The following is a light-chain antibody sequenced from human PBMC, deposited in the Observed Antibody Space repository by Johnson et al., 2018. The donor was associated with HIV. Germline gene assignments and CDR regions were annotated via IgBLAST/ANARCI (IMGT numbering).Light chain of an antibody. CDR2: ENN. CDR3: GTWDTSLSVGV. CDR1: SSNIGNNY. J-gene: IGLJ1*01. Sequence: QSVLTQSPSVSAAPGQKVTISCSGSSSNIGNNYVSWYQQFPGTAPKLLIYENNKRPSGIPDRFSGSKSGTSATLGITGLQTGDEADYYCGTWDTSLSVGVFGTGTKVTVL. V-gene: IGLV1-51*02.